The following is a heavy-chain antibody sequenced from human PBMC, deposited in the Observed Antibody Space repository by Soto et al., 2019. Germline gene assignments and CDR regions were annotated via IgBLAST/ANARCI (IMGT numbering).Heavy chain of an antibody. CDR2: LYDVDGS. V-gene: IGHV3-53*01. Sequence: PWGSLRLSCAAFGLTVSGKKYVAWVRQAPGKGLEWVSALYDVDGSFYADSVKGRFTTSSDSSKTTVYLQMNGLRPDDTAVYYCASWHEREHAYDVWGQGTTVTVSS. D-gene: IGHD1-1*01. CDR3: ASWHEREHAYDV. CDR1: GLTVSGKKY. J-gene: IGHJ3*01.